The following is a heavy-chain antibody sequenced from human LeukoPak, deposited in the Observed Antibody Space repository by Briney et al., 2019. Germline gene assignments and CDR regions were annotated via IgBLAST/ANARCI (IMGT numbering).Heavy chain of an antibody. V-gene: IGHV3-23*01. CDR2: IKGGGGDP. CDR3: AKGGHDFNPFYW. Sequence: GGSLRLSCAASGFTFSTSAMGWVRQAPGKGLEGVSSIKGGGGDPFYEDSVKGRFTISRDNSKNTLFLQLNSLRADDSAVYYCAKGGHDFNPFYWWGQGTLVTVSS. CDR1: GFTFSTSA. J-gene: IGHJ4*02. D-gene: IGHD2-21*02.